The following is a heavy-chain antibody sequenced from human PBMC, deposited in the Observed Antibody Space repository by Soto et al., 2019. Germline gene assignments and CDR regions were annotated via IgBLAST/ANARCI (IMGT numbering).Heavy chain of an antibody. D-gene: IGHD3-10*01. J-gene: IGHJ4*02. Sequence: ASVKVSCKASGYTFTSYAMHWVRQAPGQRLEWMGWINAGNGNTKYSQKFQGRVTITRDTSAGTAYMELSSLRSEDTAVYYCARVGAIDYYGSGSYPIYFDYWGQGTLVTVSS. CDR1: GYTFTSYA. V-gene: IGHV1-3*01. CDR3: ARVGAIDYYGSGSYPIYFDY. CDR2: INAGNGNT.